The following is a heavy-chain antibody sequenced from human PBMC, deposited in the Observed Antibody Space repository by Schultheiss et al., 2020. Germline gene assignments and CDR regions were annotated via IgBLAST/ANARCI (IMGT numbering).Heavy chain of an antibody. CDR2: IYFSGST. Sequence: SETLSLTCTVSGGSISSGGYYWSWIRQHPGKGLEWIGSIYFSGSTNYNPSLMSRLTISVDTANNQFSLKLTSVTAADTAVYFCALGSGYYRPRGMDVWGKGTTVTVSA. V-gene: IGHV4-39*01. D-gene: IGHD3-3*01. J-gene: IGHJ6*04. CDR1: GGSISSGGYY. CDR3: ALGSGYYRPRGMDV.